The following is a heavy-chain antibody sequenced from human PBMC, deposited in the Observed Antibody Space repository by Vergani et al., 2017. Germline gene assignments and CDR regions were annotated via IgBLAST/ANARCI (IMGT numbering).Heavy chain of an antibody. Sequence: VQVVQSGAEVTKSGASVKVSCKTSGYTFSTYYMPWVRQAPGQGLEWMGIINPSGGHTNYAQKFQGRVTMARDTSTSTVYMELSSLRSEATAIYYCARGYYGIVTGYRYWGQGTLVTVSA. D-gene: IGHD3-9*01. V-gene: IGHV1-46*03. CDR2: INPSGGHT. J-gene: IGHJ4*02. CDR1: GYTFSTYY. CDR3: ARGYYGIVTGYRY.